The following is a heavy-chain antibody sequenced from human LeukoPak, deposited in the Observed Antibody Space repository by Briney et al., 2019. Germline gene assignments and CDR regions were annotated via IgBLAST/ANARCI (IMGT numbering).Heavy chain of an antibody. CDR3: ARGWTGYCSSTSCYSRSFGFDY. D-gene: IGHD2-2*02. J-gene: IGHJ4*02. V-gene: IGHV1-8*01. CDR1: GYTFTSYD. Sequence: SVKVSCKASGYTFTSYDINWVRQATGQGLEWMGWMNPNSGNTGYAQKFQGRVTMTRNTSISTAYMELSSLRSEDTAVYYCARGWTGYCSSTSCYSRSFGFDYWGQGTLVTVSS. CDR2: MNPNSGNT.